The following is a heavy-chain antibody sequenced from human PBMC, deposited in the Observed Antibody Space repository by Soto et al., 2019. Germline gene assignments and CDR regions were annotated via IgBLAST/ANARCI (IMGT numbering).Heavy chain of an antibody. CDR3: SKVNEVTTTTYYFDY. D-gene: IGHD4-17*01. V-gene: IGHV3-43*01. CDR1: GFTFDDYT. J-gene: IGHJ4*02. CDR2: ISWDGGST. Sequence: PGGSLRLSCAASGFTFDDYTMHWVRQAPGKGLEWVSLISWDGGSTYYADSVKGRFTISRDNSKNSLYLQMNSLRTEDTALYYCSKVNEVTTTTYYFDYWGQGTLVTGSS.